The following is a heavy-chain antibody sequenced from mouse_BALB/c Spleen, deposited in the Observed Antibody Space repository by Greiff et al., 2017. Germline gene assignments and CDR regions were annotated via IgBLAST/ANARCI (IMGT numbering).Heavy chain of an antibody. J-gene: IGHJ2*01. Sequence: VQLKESGPELVKPGASVKISCKASGYSFTGYYMHWVKQSHVKSLEWIGRINPYNGATSYNQNFKDKASLTVDKSSSTAYMELHSLTSEDSAVYYCARDSLFDYWGQGTTLTVSS. D-gene: IGHD6-1*01. CDR2: INPYNGAT. CDR1: GYSFTGYY. V-gene: IGHV1-31*01. CDR3: ARDSLFDY.